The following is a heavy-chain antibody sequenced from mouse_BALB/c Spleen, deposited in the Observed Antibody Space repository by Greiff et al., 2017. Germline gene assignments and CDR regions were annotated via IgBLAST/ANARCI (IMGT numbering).Heavy chain of an antibody. J-gene: IGHJ3*01. V-gene: IGHV3-6*02. CDR3: AREEGNWFAY. D-gene: IGHD2-1*01. CDR2: ISYDGSN. CDR1: GYSITSGYY. Sequence: EVKLMESGPGLVKPSQSLSLTCSVTGYSITSGYYWNWIRQFPGNKLEWMGYISYDGSNNYNPSLKNRISITRDTSKNQFFLKLNSVTTEDTATYYCAREEGNWFAYWGQGTLVTVSA.